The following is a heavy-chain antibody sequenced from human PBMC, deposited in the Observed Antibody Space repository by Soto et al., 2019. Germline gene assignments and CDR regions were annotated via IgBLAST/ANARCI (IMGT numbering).Heavy chain of an antibody. J-gene: IGHJ1*01. CDR1: GGSISSGGYY. D-gene: IGHD3-10*01. CDR3: ARGSITALRY. Sequence: TLSLTCTVSGGSISSGGYYWSWIRQHPGKGLAWIGYIYYSGSTYYNPSLKSRVTISVDTSKNQFSLKLSSVTAADTAVYYCARGSITALRYWGQGTLVTVSS. V-gene: IGHV4-31*03. CDR2: IYYSGST.